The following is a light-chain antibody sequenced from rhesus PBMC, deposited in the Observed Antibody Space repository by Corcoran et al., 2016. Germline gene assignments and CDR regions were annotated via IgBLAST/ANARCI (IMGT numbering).Light chain of an antibody. CDR1: QSVSSN. J-gene: IGKJ1*01. CDR2: GAT. Sequence: EIVMTQSPATLSLSPGERATLSCRASQSVSSNYAWYQQKPGQAPRIVIYGATSRAPGCPDRFRGRGSGTEFTLPISSLETEDFAVYSCQQYSNRWTFGRGTKVEIQ. CDR3: QQYSNRWT. V-gene: IGKV3-42*03.